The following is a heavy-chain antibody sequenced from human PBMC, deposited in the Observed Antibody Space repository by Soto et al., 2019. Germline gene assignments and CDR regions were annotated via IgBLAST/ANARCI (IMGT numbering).Heavy chain of an antibody. D-gene: IGHD2-21*02. Sequence: GGSLRLSCAASGFNFSNHWMHWVRQRPAEGLVWVSRITSDGKSKAYAESVKGRFAISRDNAKNTLYLQMNGLTAEDTAVYYCARESGDWPLNWFDPWGQGTLVTV. CDR3: ARESGDWPLNWFDP. CDR2: ITSDGKSK. J-gene: IGHJ5*02. CDR1: GFNFSNHW. V-gene: IGHV3-74*01.